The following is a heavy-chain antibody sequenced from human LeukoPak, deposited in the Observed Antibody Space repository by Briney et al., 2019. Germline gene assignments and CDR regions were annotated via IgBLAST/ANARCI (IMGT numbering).Heavy chain of an antibody. D-gene: IGHD3-9*01. CDR2: IRYDGSNK. CDR3: AKGKVLRYFDWPTGDFDY. CDR1: GFTFSSYA. V-gene: IGHV3-30*02. J-gene: IGHJ4*02. Sequence: GGSLRLSCAASGFTFSSYAMHWVRQAPGKGLEWVAFIRYDGSNKYYADSVKGRFTISRDNSKNTLYLQMNSLRAEDTAVYYCAKGKVLRYFDWPTGDFDYWGQGTLVTVSS.